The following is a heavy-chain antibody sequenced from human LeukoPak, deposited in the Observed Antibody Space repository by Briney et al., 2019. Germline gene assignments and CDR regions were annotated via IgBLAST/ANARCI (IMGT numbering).Heavy chain of an antibody. D-gene: IGHD1-26*01. Sequence: GGSLRLSCAASGFAVSSNYLSWVRQAPGKGLEWVSVIHSGGSTYYADSVKGRFTISRDNSKNTLYLQMNSLRAEDTAVYYCVRDSLGSHFDPWGQGTLVTVSS. CDR3: VRDSLGSHFDP. CDR1: GFAVSSNY. J-gene: IGHJ5*02. V-gene: IGHV3-66*01. CDR2: IHSGGST.